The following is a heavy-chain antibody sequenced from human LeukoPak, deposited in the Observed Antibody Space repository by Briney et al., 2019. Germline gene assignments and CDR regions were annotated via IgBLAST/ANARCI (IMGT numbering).Heavy chain of an antibody. V-gene: IGHV1-69*02. J-gene: IGHJ4*02. CDR3: ASGTYYDFWSGYRLDY. CDR1: GGTFSSYT. D-gene: IGHD3-3*01. CDR2: IIPILGIA. Sequence: SVKVSCKASGGTFSSYTISWVRQAPGQGLEWMGRIIPILGIANYAQKFQGRVTITADKSTGTAYMELSSLRSEDTAVYYCASGTYYDFWSGYRLDYWGQGTLVTASS.